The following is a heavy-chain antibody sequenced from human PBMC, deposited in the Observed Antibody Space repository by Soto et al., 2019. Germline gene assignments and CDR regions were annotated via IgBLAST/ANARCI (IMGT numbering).Heavy chain of an antibody. CDR2: IIPNFGTA. CDR3: ARRGTTTVTTRPYYYGMDV. J-gene: IGHJ6*02. V-gene: IGHV1-69*06. CDR1: GGTFSSYA. D-gene: IGHD4-17*01. Sequence: QVQLVQSGAEVKKPGSSVKVSCKASGGTFSSYAISWVRQAPGQGLEWMGGIIPNFGTANYAQKFQGRVTITADKSTSTAYMELSSLRSEDTAVYYCARRGTTTVTTRPYYYGMDVWGQGTTVTVSS.